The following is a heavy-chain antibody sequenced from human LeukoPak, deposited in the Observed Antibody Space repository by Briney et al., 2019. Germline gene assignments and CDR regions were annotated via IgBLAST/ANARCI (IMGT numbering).Heavy chain of an antibody. D-gene: IGHD2-8*02. J-gene: IGHJ4*02. CDR2: ISSSGTTI. CDR3: ACAYDVTGFEDY. Sequence: GGSLTLSCAASGFTFSDYYMSWIRQAPGKGLEWLSYISSSGTTIYYADSVKGRFTVSRDNAKNTLYLQMTSLRAEDTAVYYCACAYDVTGFEDYWGQGTLVTVSS. V-gene: IGHV3-11*04. CDR1: GFTFSDYY.